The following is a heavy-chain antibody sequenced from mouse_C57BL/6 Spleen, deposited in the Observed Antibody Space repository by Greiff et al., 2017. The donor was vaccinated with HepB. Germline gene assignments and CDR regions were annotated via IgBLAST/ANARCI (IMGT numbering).Heavy chain of an antibody. J-gene: IGHJ2*01. D-gene: IGHD2-3*01. V-gene: IGHV5-16*01. CDR2: INYDGSST. Sequence: EVMLVESEGGLVQPGSSMKLSCTASGFTFSDYYMAWVRQVPEKGLEWVANINYDGSSTYYLDSLKSRFIISRDNAKNILYLQMSSLKSEDTATYYCARDNDGYYPFDYWGQGTTLTVSS. CDR3: ARDNDGYYPFDY. CDR1: GFTFSDYY.